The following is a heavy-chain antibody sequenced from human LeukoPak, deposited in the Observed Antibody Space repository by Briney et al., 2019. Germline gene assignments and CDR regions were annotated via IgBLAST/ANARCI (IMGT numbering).Heavy chain of an antibody. CDR1: GGTFSSYA. J-gene: IGHJ4*02. D-gene: IGHD1-26*01. CDR3: ARDPRVTGGELVDY. Sequence: ASVKVSCKASGGTFSSYAISWVRQAPGQGLEWMGWISAYNGNTNYAQKLQGRVTMTTDTSTSTAYMELRSLRSDDTAVCYCARDPRVTGGELVDYWGQGTLVTVSS. V-gene: IGHV1-18*01. CDR2: ISAYNGNT.